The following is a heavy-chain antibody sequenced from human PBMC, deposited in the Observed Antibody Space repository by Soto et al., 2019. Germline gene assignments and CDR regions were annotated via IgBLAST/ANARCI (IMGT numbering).Heavy chain of an antibody. Sequence: SETLSLTCTVSGGSISSGGYYWSWIRQHPGKGLEWIGYIYYSGSTYYNPSLKSRVTISVDTSKNQFSLKLSSVTAADTAVYYCASGYSGYDIPASGDYWGQGTLVTSPQ. CDR1: GGSISSGGYY. V-gene: IGHV4-31*03. CDR3: ASGYSGYDIPASGDY. CDR2: IYYSGST. J-gene: IGHJ4*02. D-gene: IGHD5-12*01.